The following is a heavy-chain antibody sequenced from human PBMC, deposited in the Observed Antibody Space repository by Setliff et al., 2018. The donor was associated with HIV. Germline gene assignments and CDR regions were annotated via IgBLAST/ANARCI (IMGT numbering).Heavy chain of an antibody. D-gene: IGHD5-18*01. CDR3: ARDTGDTAIDY. Sequence: GGSLRLSCAASGFTFSGSWMHWVRQAPGEGLVWISRINSDGRSTIYADSVKGRFTISRDNAKNTLYLQLNSLRVEDTAVYYCARDTGDTAIDYWGQGTLVTVSS. J-gene: IGHJ4*02. CDR2: INSDGRST. CDR1: GFTFSGSW. V-gene: IGHV3-74*01.